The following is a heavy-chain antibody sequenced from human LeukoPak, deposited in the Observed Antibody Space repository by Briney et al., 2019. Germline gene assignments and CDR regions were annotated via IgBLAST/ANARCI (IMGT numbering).Heavy chain of an antibody. CDR1: GGTFSSYA. D-gene: IGHD6-13*01. J-gene: IGHJ4*02. CDR3: ARAPSSSWSFGY. Sequence: ASVTVSCKASGGTFSSYAISWVRQAPGQGLEWMGGIIPIFGTANYAQKFQGRVTITADESTSTAYMELSSLRSEDTAVYYCARAPSSSWSFGYWGQGTLVTVSS. V-gene: IGHV1-69*13. CDR2: IIPIFGTA.